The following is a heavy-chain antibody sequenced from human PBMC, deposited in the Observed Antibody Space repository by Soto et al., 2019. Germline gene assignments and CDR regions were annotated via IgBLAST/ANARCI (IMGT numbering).Heavy chain of an antibody. D-gene: IGHD6-19*01. CDR3: ARGSSSGWRPRPFDY. V-gene: IGHV1-2*02. Sequence: QVQLVQSGAEVKKPGASVKVSCKASGYTFTGYYMHWVRQAPGQGLEWMGWINPNSGGTNYAQKFQGRVTMTRDPSISTAYMELSRLRSDDTAVYYCARGSSSGWRPRPFDYWGQGTLVTVSS. CDR1: GYTFTGYY. CDR2: INPNSGGT. J-gene: IGHJ4*02.